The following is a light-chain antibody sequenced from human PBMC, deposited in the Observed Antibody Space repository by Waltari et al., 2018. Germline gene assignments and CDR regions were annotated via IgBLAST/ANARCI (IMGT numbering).Light chain of an antibody. J-gene: IGKJ4*01. CDR2: RAS. CDR3: QQFNTYPPLT. CDR1: QGINNH. V-gene: IGKV1-9*01. Sequence: HLTQSPPFLSASVGARVTIPCRASQGINNHLAWYQQKPGKAPKLLIYRASTLHSGVPSRFSGSGSGTEFTLRISSLQPEDFATYYCQQFNTYPPLTFGGGTKVEIK.